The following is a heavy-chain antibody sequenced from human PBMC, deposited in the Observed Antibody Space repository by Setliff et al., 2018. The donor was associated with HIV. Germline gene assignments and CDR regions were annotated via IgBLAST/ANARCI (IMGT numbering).Heavy chain of an antibody. D-gene: IGHD6-19*01. J-gene: IGHJ4*02. CDR2: VYSSGNT. V-gene: IGHV4-4*07. Sequence: SETLSLTCIVSGASISSQYWSWIRQPAGKGLEWIGRVYSSGNTNYNPSFKSRVTMSVDTSKNQFSLNLNSVTAADTAVYYCARETIRSGHPSEAGFDFWGQGALVTVSS. CDR3: ARETIRSGHPSEAGFDF. CDR1: GASISSQY.